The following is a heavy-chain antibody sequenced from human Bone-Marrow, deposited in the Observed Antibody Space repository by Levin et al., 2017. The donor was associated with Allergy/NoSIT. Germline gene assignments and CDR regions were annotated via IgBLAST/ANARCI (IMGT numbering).Heavy chain of an antibody. D-gene: IGHD2-2*02. J-gene: IGHJ5*02. CDR1: GGSVSSGSYY. V-gene: IGHV4-61*01. Sequence: KSSETLSLTCTVSGGSVSSGSYYWSWIRQPPGTGLEWIGYIYYSGSTNYNPSLKSRVTISVDTSKNQFSLKLSSVTAADTAVYYCARDIVVVPAAIDWFDPWGQGTLVTVSS. CDR2: IYYSGST. CDR3: ARDIVVVPAAIDWFDP.